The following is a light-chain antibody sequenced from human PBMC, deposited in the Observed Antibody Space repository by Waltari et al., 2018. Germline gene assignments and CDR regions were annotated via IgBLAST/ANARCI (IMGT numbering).Light chain of an antibody. J-gene: IGLJ3*02. CDR2: KGN. Sequence: QTVVTQEPSLSVSPGGTVTLTWALSSGSLSTTSYATWYQQTPGQPPRTLVYKGNSRSSGVPDRFSGSILGNKAALTITGAQADDESDYYCSLYMGSGIWVFGGGTKLTVL. V-gene: IGLV8-61*01. CDR1: SGSLSTTSY. CDR3: SLYMGSGIWV.